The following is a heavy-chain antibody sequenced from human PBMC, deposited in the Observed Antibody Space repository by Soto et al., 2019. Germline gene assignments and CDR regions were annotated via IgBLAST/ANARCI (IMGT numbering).Heavy chain of an antibody. D-gene: IGHD6-19*01. CDR1: GFTFSTDS. J-gene: IGHJ4*02. Sequence: EVQLVESGGGLVQPGGSLRLSCVASGFTFSTDSMNWVRQAPGKGLEWVAHISTSGATRYYADSVKGRFTITRDNAKTSLYLQMDSLRNEDTAVYYCARFFGSGFDYWGQGTLVTVSS. CDR2: ISTSGATR. CDR3: ARFFGSGFDY. V-gene: IGHV3-48*02.